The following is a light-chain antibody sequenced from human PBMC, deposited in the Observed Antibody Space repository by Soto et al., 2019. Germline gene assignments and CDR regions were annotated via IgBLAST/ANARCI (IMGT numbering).Light chain of an antibody. V-gene: IGLV2-11*01. CDR2: DVG. CDR1: SSDVGGYNY. J-gene: IGLJ1*01. Sequence: QSLLTQARAVSGSPGQSVTISCTGTSSDVGGYNYVSWYQQHPGKAPKLMIYDVGKRPSGVPDRFSGSKSDNTASLTISGLQAEYEADYYCCSYAGSYTRVFGTGTKSPS. CDR3: CSYAGSYTRV.